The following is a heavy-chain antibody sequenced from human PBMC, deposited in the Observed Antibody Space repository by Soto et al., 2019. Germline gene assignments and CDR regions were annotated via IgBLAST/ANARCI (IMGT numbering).Heavy chain of an antibody. CDR3: ARDDFGEH. Sequence: KPSETLSLTXTVSGGSISRSYWSWIRQPPGRGLEWIGYISFSGNTTYNPSLKSRVTISFGTSKNQFSLKLISVTSADTAVYYCARDDFGEHWGQGTLVTVS. D-gene: IGHD3-10*01. J-gene: IGHJ4*02. CDR1: GGSISRSY. CDR2: ISFSGNT. V-gene: IGHV4-59*01.